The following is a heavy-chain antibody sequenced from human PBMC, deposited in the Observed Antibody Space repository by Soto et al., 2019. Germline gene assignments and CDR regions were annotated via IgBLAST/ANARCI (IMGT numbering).Heavy chain of an antibody. J-gene: IGHJ4*02. CDR2: IHYSGNT. Sequence: QVQLQESGPGLLKPSETLSLTCTVSGGSLSGYYWSWIRQSPDKGLEWIGYIHYSGNTNYNPSLKSRVTLSLDMSKNQSSLNLNSVTAADTAVYYCARARYQPLPDSWGQGTLVTVSS. CDR1: GGSLSGYY. V-gene: IGHV4-59*01. CDR3: ARARYQPLPDS. D-gene: IGHD1-20*01.